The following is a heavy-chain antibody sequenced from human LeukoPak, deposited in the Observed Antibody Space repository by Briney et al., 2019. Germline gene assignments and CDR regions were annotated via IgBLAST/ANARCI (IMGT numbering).Heavy chain of an antibody. CDR3: AREGRQVANDY. CDR1: GFTVSLNY. J-gene: IGHJ4*02. D-gene: IGHD5-12*01. Sequence: GGSLRLSCAASGFTVSLNYMSWVRQAPGKGLEWVSSISSSSSYIYYADSVKGRFTISRDNAKNSLYLQMNSLRAEDTAVYYCAREGRQVANDYWGQGTLVTVSS. CDR2: ISSSSSYI. V-gene: IGHV3-21*01.